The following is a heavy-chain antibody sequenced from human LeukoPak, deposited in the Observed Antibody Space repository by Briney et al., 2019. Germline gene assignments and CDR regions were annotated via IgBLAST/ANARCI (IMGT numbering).Heavy chain of an antibody. CDR2: ISSSSSYI. J-gene: IGHJ4*02. CDR3: ARVPY. CDR1: GYSISSGYY. V-gene: IGHV3-21*01. Sequence: PSETLSLTCAVSGYSISSGYYWGWIRQPPGKGLEWVSSISSSSSYIYYADSVKGRFTISRDNAKNSLYLQMNSLRAEDTAVYYCARVPYWGQGTLVTVSS.